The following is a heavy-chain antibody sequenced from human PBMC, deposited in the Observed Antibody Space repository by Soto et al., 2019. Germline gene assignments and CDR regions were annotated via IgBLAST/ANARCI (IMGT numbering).Heavy chain of an antibody. CDR3: ARSVDP. CDR1: GFSISSGGYY. CDR2: ISYTGTT. V-gene: IGHV4-31*03. Sequence: PAETLFLTCTVSGFSISSGGYYWSWLRQHPGKGLEWIGYISYTGTTYYNPSLKSRVTISVDTSKNQFSLKLSFVTAAETAVYYCARSVDPWGQGTLVTVSS. J-gene: IGHJ5*02.